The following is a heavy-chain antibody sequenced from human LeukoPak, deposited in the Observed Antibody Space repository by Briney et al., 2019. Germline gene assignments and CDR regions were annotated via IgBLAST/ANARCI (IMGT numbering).Heavy chain of an antibody. Sequence: PGGSLRLSCAASGFTFSSYGMHWVRQAPGKGLEWVAVISYDGSNKYYADSVKGRFTISRDNSKNTLYLQMNSLRAEDTAVYYCAKVHEARIFGVVSPFDYWGQGTLVTVSS. CDR1: GFTFSSYG. CDR3: AKVHEARIFGVVSPFDY. CDR2: ISYDGSNK. J-gene: IGHJ4*02. V-gene: IGHV3-30*18. D-gene: IGHD3-3*01.